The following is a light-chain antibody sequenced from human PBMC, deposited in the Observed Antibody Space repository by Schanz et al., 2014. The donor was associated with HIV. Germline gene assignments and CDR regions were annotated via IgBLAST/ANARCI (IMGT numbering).Light chain of an antibody. Sequence: EIVMTQSPVTLSVSPGERVTLSCRASQSVNNNLAWYQQKSGQPPRLLIFGASNRATGIPDRFSGSGSGTDFTLTISGLEPEDFAVYYCQQRSNWPPMYTFGQGTKLEIK. CDR1: QSVNNN. CDR3: QQRSNWPPMYT. CDR2: GAS. V-gene: IGKV3-11*01. J-gene: IGKJ2*01.